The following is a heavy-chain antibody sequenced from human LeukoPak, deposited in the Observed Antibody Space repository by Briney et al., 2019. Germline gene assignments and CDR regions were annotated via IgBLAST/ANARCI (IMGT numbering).Heavy chain of an antibody. CDR1: GGTFSSYA. Sequence: SVKVSCKASGGTFSSYAISWVRQAPGQGLEWMGGIIPIFGTANYAQKFQGRVTITTDESTSTAYMELSSLRSDDTAVYYCAGDSSGYYYVAYWGQGTLVTVSS. CDR2: IIPIFGTA. J-gene: IGHJ4*02. D-gene: IGHD3-22*01. CDR3: AGDSSGYYYVAY. V-gene: IGHV1-69*05.